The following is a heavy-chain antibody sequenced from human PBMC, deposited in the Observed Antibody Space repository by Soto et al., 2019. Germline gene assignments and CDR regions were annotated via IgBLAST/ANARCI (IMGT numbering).Heavy chain of an antibody. J-gene: IGHJ6*02. CDR2: IIPIFRTA. Sequence: SVKVSCKASRGTFSTYTFSWVRQAPGQGFEWMGGIIPIFRTANYAQKFQGRVTVTADESTSTAYMELSSLRSEDTAVYYCARRYCISTSCHYYGMDVWGQGTTVTVS. D-gene: IGHD2-2*01. CDR1: RGTFSTYT. V-gene: IGHV1-69*13. CDR3: ARRYCISTSCHYYGMDV.